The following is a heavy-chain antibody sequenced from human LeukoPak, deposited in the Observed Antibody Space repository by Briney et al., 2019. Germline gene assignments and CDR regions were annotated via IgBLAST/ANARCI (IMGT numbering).Heavy chain of an antibody. CDR1: GYTFTGYY. V-gene: IGHV1-2*02. CDR3: ARDPSAAPSDY. D-gene: IGHD6-25*01. CDR2: INPNSGGT. J-gene: IGHJ4*02. Sequence: ASVTVSCTASGYTFTGYYMNWVRQAPGQGLEWMGWINPNSGGTNYAQKFQGRVTMTRDTAISTAYMELSRLRSDDTAVYYCARDPSAAPSDYWGQGTLVTVSS.